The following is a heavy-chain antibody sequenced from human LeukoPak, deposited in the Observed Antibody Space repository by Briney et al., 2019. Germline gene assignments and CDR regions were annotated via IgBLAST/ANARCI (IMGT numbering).Heavy chain of an antibody. V-gene: IGHV4-4*02. CDR3: ARGHDYYDSSGYSAHADFDY. J-gene: IGHJ4*02. CDR1: GGSISSSNW. D-gene: IGHD3-22*01. CDR2: IYHSGST. Sequence: PSETLSLTCAVSGGSISSSNWWSWVRQPPGKGLEWIGEIYHSGSTNYNPSLKSRVTISVDKSKNQFSLKLSSVTAADTAVYYCARGHDYYDSSGYSAHADFDYWGQGTLVTVSS.